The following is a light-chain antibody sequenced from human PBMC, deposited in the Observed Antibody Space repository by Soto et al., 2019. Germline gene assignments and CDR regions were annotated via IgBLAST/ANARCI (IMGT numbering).Light chain of an antibody. J-gene: IGKJ4*01. CDR1: QSLVYSDGITY. Sequence: DVVMTQSPLSLPVTLGQPASISCRSSQSLVYSDGITYLNWFQQRPGQSPRRLIYKVFNRDSGVPDRFSGSGSGTDFTLKISRVEAEDVGIYYFLQATHWPLTFGGGTKVEIK. V-gene: IGKV2-30*01. CDR2: KVF. CDR3: LQATHWPLT.